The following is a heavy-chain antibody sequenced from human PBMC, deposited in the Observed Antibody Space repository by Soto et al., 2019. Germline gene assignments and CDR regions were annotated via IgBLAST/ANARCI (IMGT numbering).Heavy chain of an antibody. Sequence: QVQLVQSGAEVKKPGASVKVSCKASGYTFTSYGISWVRQAPGQGLEWMGWISAYNGNTNYAQKLQGRVTMTTDTSTSTAYMELRSLRSDDTAVYYCARDYDFWSGYGLVYYFDYWGQGTLVTVSS. CDR2: ISAYNGNT. D-gene: IGHD3-3*01. CDR1: GYTFTSYG. V-gene: IGHV1-18*01. J-gene: IGHJ4*02. CDR3: ARDYDFWSGYGLVYYFDY.